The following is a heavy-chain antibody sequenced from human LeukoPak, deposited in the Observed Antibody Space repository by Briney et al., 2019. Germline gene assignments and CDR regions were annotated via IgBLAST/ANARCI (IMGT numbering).Heavy chain of an antibody. V-gene: IGHV4-59*01. J-gene: IGHJ6*03. CDR2: IYYSGST. CDR3: ARGDYYYYYYMDV. CDR1: GGSISSYY. D-gene: IGHD3-16*01. Sequence: PSETLSLTCTVSGGSISSYYWSWIRQPPGKVLEWLGYIYYSGSTKYNPSLKSRVTISVDTSKNQFSLKLSSVTAADTAVYYCARGDYYYYYYMDVWGKGTTVTVSS.